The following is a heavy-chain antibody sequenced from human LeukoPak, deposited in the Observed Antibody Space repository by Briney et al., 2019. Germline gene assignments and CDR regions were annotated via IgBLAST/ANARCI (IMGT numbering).Heavy chain of an antibody. Sequence: GGSLRLSCAASGFTFSNYWMHWVRQAPGKGLVWVSRINSDGSSTNYADSVKGRFTISRDNAKNSLFLQMNSLRAEDTAVYYCAREGDGYNSPIDYWGQGTLVTVSS. CDR1: GFTFSNYW. J-gene: IGHJ4*02. CDR3: AREGDGYNSPIDY. D-gene: IGHD5-24*01. V-gene: IGHV3-74*01. CDR2: INSDGSST.